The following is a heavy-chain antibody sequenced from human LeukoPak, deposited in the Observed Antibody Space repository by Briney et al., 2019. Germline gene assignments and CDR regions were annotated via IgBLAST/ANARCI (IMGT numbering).Heavy chain of an antibody. CDR1: GYTFTSYD. Sequence: GASVKVSCKASGYTFTSYDINWVRQATGQGLEWMGWMNPNSGNTGYAQKFQGRVTMTRDMSTSTVYMELSSLRSEDTAVYYCARDYFPRASSGYFSTYYYYYMDVWGKGTTVTVSS. CDR3: ARDYFPRASSGYFSTYYYYYMDV. CDR2: MNPNSGNT. D-gene: IGHD5-12*01. V-gene: IGHV1-8*02. J-gene: IGHJ6*03.